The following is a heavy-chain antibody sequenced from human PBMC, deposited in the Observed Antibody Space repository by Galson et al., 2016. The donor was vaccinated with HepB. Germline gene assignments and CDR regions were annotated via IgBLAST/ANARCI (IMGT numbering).Heavy chain of an antibody. Sequence: SLRLSCAASGFTFSSYGMHWVRQAPGKGLEWVAVISYDGSNKYYADSVKGRFTISGDNSKNTLYLQMNSLRAEDTAVYYCAKWGGSGYDWARLDYWGQGTLVTVSS. V-gene: IGHV3-30*18. CDR2: ISYDGSNK. CDR3: AKWGGSGYDWARLDY. D-gene: IGHD5-12*01. CDR1: GFTFSSYG. J-gene: IGHJ4*02.